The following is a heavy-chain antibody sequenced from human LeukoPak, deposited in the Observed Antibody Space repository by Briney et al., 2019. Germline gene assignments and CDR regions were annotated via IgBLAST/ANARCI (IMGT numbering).Heavy chain of an antibody. CDR1: GYTFTSYD. D-gene: IGHD6-19*01. CDR2: MNPNSGGT. V-gene: IGHV1-2*02. Sequence: GASVKVSCKASGYTFTSYDINWVRQATGQGLEWMGWMNPNSGGTNYAQKFQGRVTMTRDTSISTAYMELSRLRSDDTAVYYCARGIRSSGWFLWDGWFDPWGQGTLVTVSS. J-gene: IGHJ5*02. CDR3: ARGIRSSGWFLWDGWFDP.